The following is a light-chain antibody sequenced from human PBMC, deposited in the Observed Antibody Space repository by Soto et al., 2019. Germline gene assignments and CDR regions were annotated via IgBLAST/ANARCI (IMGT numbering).Light chain of an antibody. CDR3: ELYMGSGNLV. CDR1: SGSVSTYYY. V-gene: IGLV8-61*01. J-gene: IGLJ2*01. Sequence: QTVVTQDPSFSVSPGGTVTLTCGLSSGSVSTYYYPSWYQQTPGQAPRTLIYSTNTRSSGVPDRFSGSILENKAALTITGAQADDESDYYCELYMGSGNLVFGAGTKLTVL. CDR2: STN.